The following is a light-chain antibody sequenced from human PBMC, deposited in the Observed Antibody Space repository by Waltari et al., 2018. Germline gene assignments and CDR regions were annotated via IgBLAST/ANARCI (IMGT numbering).Light chain of an antibody. Sequence: SYVLTQPPSMSVAPGKTARITCGGSNIGGKSVQWYQQKPGQAPVLVMHYHTARPSGLPVRFSGSNSGNTATLSINRVEAGDEADYYCQVWGDDSGPYVIFGGGTKLTVL. J-gene: IGLJ2*01. CDR3: QVWGDDSGPYVI. CDR2: YHT. V-gene: IGLV3-21*04. CDR1: NIGGKS.